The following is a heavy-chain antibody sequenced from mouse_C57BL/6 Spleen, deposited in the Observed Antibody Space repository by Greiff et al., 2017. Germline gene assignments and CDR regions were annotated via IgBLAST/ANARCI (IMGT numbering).Heavy chain of an antibody. CDR3: ARGSSYLYAMDY. Sequence: QVQLQQSGPELVKPGASVKISCKASGYAFSSSWMNWVKQRPGKGLEWIGRIYPGDGDTNYNGKFKGKATLTADKSSSTAYMQLSSLTSEDSAVYFCARGSSYLYAMDYWGQGTSVTVSS. CDR1: GYAFSSSW. CDR2: IYPGDGDT. D-gene: IGHD1-1*01. J-gene: IGHJ4*01. V-gene: IGHV1-82*01.